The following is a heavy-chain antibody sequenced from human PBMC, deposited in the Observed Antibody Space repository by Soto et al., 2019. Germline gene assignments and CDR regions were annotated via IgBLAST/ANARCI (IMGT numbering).Heavy chain of an antibody. Sequence: EVQLLESGGGLVQPGGSLRLSCVASGFTFTTNAMSWVRQSPGKGLEWVSTFSGSGGNIYYAEAMKGRLTISRDDSKNTLYLQMNSLRVEDTAVYYCAKDPPWTVGPLAMDVWGQGTTVTVSS. J-gene: IGHJ6*02. D-gene: IGHD3-10*01. CDR3: AKDPPWTVGPLAMDV. V-gene: IGHV3-23*01. CDR1: GFTFTTNA. CDR2: FSGSGGNI.